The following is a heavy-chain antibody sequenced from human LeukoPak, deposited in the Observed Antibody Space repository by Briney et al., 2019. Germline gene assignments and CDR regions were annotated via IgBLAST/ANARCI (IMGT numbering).Heavy chain of an antibody. CDR1: VDSICSHY. CDR2: IYTSGST. V-gene: IGHV4-4*07. D-gene: IGHD4-17*01. CDR3: ARAKDGDYSDY. Sequence: PSETLSLTCTVSVDSICSHYWSWIRQPAGKGLEWIGLIYTSGSTNYNPSLKSRVTMSVDTSKNQFSLRLSSATAADAAAYFCARAKDGDYSDYWGQGTLVTVSS. J-gene: IGHJ4*02.